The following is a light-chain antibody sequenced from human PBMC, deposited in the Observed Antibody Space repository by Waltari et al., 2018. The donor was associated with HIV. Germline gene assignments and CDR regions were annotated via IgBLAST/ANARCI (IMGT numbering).Light chain of an antibody. CDR2: NTN. Sequence: QSALTQPASVSGSPGQSITISCIGSGSDIAVYNYISWYQHPPDGAPRLVVFNTNSRPSGSPFRFAGSKSGNTASRTISGLQAEDEGIYYCSSYASGGSLLFGGGTKVTVL. CDR3: SSYASGGSLL. J-gene: IGLJ3*02. CDR1: GSDIAVYNY. V-gene: IGLV2-14*01.